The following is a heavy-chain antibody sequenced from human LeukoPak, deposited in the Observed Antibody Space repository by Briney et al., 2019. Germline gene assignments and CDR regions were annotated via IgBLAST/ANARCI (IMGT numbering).Heavy chain of an antibody. J-gene: IGHJ3*02. D-gene: IGHD3-3*01. V-gene: IGHV4-59*08. CDR2: IYYSGST. CDR1: GGSFSGYY. CDR3: ARRYYDFWSGYTDAFDI. Sequence: PSETLSLTCAVYGGSFSGYYWSWIRQPPGKGLEWIGYIYYSGSTNYNPSLKSRVTISVDTSKNQFSLKLSSVTAADTAVYYCARRYYDFWSGYTDAFDIWGQGTMVTVSS.